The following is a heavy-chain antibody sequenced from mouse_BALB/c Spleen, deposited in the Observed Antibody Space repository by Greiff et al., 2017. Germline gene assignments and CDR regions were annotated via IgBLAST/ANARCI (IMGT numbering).Heavy chain of an antibody. CDR2: IWAGGST. J-gene: IGHJ3*01. CDR1: GFSLTSYG. V-gene: IGHV2-9*02. D-gene: IGHD4-1*01. CDR3: ARGVGRSRFAY. Sequence: VQLVESGPGLVAPSQSLSITCTVSGFSLTSYGVHWVRQPPGKGLEWLGVIWAGGSTNYNSALMSRLSISKDNSKSQVFLKMNSLQTDDTAMYYCARGVGRSRFAYWGQGTLVTVSA.